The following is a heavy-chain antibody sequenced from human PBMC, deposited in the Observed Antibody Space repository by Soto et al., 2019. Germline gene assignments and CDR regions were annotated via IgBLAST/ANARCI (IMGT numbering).Heavy chain of an antibody. CDR1: GFTVSSNY. V-gene: IGHV3-23*04. Sequence: EVQLVESGGGLIQPGGSLRLSCAASGFTVSSNYMSWVRQAPGKGLEWVSAISGSGGSTYYADSVKGRFTISRDNSKNTLYLQMNSLRAEDTAVYYCAKVVGWEQISDAFDIWGQGTMVTVSS. CDR3: AKVVGWEQISDAFDI. J-gene: IGHJ3*02. CDR2: ISGSGGST. D-gene: IGHD1-26*01.